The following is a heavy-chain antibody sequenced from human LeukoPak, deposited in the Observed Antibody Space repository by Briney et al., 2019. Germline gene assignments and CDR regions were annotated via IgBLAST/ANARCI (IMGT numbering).Heavy chain of an antibody. CDR2: IYSGGST. J-gene: IGHJ4*02. CDR1: GFTVSSNY. D-gene: IGHD3-22*01. Sequence: GGSLRLSCAASGFTVSSNYMSWVRQAPGKGLEWVSVIYSGGSTYYADSVKGRFTISRDNSKNTLYLQMNSLRAEDTAVYYCAAGGYYDSSGQSMSDDRGQGTLVTVSS. CDR3: AAGGYYDSSGQSMSDD. V-gene: IGHV3-53*01.